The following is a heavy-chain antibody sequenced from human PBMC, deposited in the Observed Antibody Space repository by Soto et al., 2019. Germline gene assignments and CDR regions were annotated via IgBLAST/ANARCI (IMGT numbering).Heavy chain of an antibody. CDR3: AKGASRIPYGMDV. CDR1: GFTFSMFA. V-gene: IGHV3-23*01. CDR2: IGGSGVGT. D-gene: IGHD2-15*01. J-gene: IGHJ6*02. Sequence: EVQLLESGGGLVQPGGSLRLSCAASGFTFSMFAMTLVRQAPGKGLEWVSAIGGSGVGTYYADSVKGRFTISRDNSKNTLYLHMNSLRAEDTAVYFCAKGASRIPYGMDVWGQGTTVTVPS.